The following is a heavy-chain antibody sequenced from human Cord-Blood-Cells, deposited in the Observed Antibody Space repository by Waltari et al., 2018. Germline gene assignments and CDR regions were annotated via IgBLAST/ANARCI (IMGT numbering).Heavy chain of an antibody. J-gene: IGHJ3*02. D-gene: IGHD1-26*01. CDR3: ARDWENDAFDI. CDR2: IYSGGST. V-gene: IGHV3-53*01. CDR1: GFTVGSNY. Sequence: EVQLVESGGGLIQPGGYMRLSCAASGFTVGSNYLSWVRQASGDGSEWHSVIYSGGSTYYADSVKGRFTISRDNSKNTLYLQMNSLRAEDTAVYYCARDWENDAFDIWGQGTMVTVSS.